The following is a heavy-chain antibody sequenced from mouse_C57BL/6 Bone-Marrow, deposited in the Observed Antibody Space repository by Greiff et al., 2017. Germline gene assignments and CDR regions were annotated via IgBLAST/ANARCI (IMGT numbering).Heavy chain of an antibody. CDR3: ASYYSNYVWFAY. CDR1: GYSITSGYY. Sequence: EVQLQESGPGLVKPSQSLSLTCSVTGYSITSGYYWNWIRQFPGNKLEWMGYISYDGSNNYNPSLKNRISITRDTSQNQFFLKLNSVTTEDTATYYCASYYSNYVWFAYWGQGTLVTVSA. D-gene: IGHD2-5*01. J-gene: IGHJ3*01. CDR2: ISYDGSN. V-gene: IGHV3-6*01.